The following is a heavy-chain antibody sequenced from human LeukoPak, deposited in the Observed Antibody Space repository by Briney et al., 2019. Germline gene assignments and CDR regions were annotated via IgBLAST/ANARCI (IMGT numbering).Heavy chain of an antibody. CDR2: IIPIFGTA. Sequence: SVKVSCKASGGTFSSYAISWVRQAPGQGLEWMGGIIPIFGTANYAQKFQGRVTITADESTSTAYMELSSLRSDDTAVYYCARDGYYDSSGYPDYWGQGTLVTVSS. V-gene: IGHV1-69*13. CDR3: ARDGYYDSSGYPDY. CDR1: GGTFSSYA. D-gene: IGHD3-22*01. J-gene: IGHJ4*02.